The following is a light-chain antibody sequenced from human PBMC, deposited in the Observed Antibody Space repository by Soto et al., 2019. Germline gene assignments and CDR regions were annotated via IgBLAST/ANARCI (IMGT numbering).Light chain of an antibody. CDR2: GAS. Sequence: VMTQSPATLSVSRGERATLSCRASQSVSPNLAWYQQKPCPAPRLLIYGASSRPTGIPDRFSGSGSGTDSTLTISRLQPEDFAVYYCQQYGSPSTFGQGTRLEIK. CDR3: QQYGSPST. V-gene: IGKV3-20*01. CDR1: QSVSPN. J-gene: IGKJ5*01.